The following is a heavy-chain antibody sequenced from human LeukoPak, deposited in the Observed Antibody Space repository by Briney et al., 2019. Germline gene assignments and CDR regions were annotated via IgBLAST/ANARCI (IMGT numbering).Heavy chain of an antibody. D-gene: IGHD6-6*01. V-gene: IGHV4-61*02. Sequence: PSETLSLTCTVSGGSISSGSYYWSWIRQPAGKGLEWIGRIYTSGSTNYNPSLKSRVTISVDTSKNQFSLKLSSVTAADTAVYYCARAPSSSSSLPKRTRYYYYYMDVWGKGTTVTVSS. CDR1: GGSISSGSYY. J-gene: IGHJ6*03. CDR2: IYTSGST. CDR3: ARAPSSSSSLPKRTRYYYYYMDV.